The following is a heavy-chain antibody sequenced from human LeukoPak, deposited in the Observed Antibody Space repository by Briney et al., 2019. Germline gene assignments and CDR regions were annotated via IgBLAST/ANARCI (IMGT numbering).Heavy chain of an antibody. D-gene: IGHD2-15*01. Sequence: SGGSLRLSCAASGFTFSNNGMHWVRQAPGKGLEWVAVIWYDGSNKYYADSVKGRFTISRDNSKNTLYLQMNSLRADDTAVYYCARGAYCSGGRCPGAFDIWGQGTMVTVSS. CDR1: GFTFSNNG. J-gene: IGHJ3*02. V-gene: IGHV3-33*01. CDR3: ARGAYCSGGRCPGAFDI. CDR2: IWYDGSNK.